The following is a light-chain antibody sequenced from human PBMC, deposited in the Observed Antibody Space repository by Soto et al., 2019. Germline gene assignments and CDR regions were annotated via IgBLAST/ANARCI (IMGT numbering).Light chain of an antibody. CDR2: AAS. CDR3: QQLNSYPIT. J-gene: IGKJ5*01. CDR1: QGISSY. V-gene: IGKV1-9*01. Sequence: IQLTQSSSSLSSSVGYRFTITCRASQGISSYLAWYHQKPGKAPKLLIYAASTLQSGVPSRFSGSGSGTDFTLTISSLQPEDFATYYCQQLNSYPITFGQGTRLEIK.